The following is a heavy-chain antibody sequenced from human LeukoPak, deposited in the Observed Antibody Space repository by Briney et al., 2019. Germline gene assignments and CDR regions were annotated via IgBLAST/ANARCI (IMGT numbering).Heavy chain of an antibody. J-gene: IGHJ4*02. CDR1: GGTFSSYA. Sequence: ASVKVSCKASGGTFSSYAISWVRQAPGQGLEWVGRIFPILGIANYAQKFQGRVTITADKSTSTAYMELSSLRSEDTAVYYCARELYGDWNFDYWGQGTLVTVSS. V-gene: IGHV1-69*04. CDR3: ARELYGDWNFDY. D-gene: IGHD4-17*01. CDR2: IFPILGIA.